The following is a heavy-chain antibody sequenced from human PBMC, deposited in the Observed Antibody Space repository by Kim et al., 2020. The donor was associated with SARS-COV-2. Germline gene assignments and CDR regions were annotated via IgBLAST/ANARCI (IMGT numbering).Heavy chain of an antibody. CDR1: GFTFSSYG. J-gene: IGHJ3*02. CDR3: ARGLGIVVVVAATLDAFDI. D-gene: IGHD2-15*01. V-gene: IGHV3-33*05. CDR2: ISYDGSNK. Sequence: GGSLRLSCAASGFTFSSYGMHWVRQAPGKGLEWVAVISYDGSNKYYADSVKGRFTISRDNSKNTLYLQMNSLRAEDTAVYYCARGLGIVVVVAATLDAFDIWGQGTMVTVSS.